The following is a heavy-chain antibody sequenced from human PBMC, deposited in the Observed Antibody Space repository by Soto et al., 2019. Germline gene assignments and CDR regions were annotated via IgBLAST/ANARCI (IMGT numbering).Heavy chain of an antibody. V-gene: IGHV3-74*01. CDR1: XXXXXXXX. CDR3: TRGPRPTSTGTGAF. J-gene: IGHJ4*02. Sequence: GGSLRLSCAAXXXXXXXXXXHWVRQVPGKGPEWVSRINDDGISTNYADSVKGRFTISRDNAKNTLYLQMNALRVEDTGVYYCTRGPRPTSTGTGAFWGQGT. CDR2: INDDGIST. D-gene: IGHD1-1*01.